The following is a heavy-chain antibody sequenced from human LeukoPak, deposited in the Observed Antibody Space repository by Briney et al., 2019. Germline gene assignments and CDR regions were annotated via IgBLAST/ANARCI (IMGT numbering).Heavy chain of an antibody. CDR2: INHSGST. D-gene: IGHD2-2*01. V-gene: IGHV4-34*01. Sequence: PSETLSLTCAVYGGSFSGYYWSWIRQPPGKGLEWIGEINHSGSTNYNPSLKSRVTISVDRSKNQFSLKLSSVTAADTAVYYCARELGYCSSTSCYCWFDPWGQGTLVTVSS. J-gene: IGHJ5*02. CDR3: ARELGYCSSTSCYCWFDP. CDR1: GGSFSGYY.